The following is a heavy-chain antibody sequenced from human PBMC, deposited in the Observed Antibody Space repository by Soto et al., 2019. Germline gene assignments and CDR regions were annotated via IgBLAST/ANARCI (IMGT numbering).Heavy chain of an antibody. CDR3: ARDGNYDYVWGTHYY. Sequence: QVQLVQSGAEVKKPGASVKVSCKASGYTFTSYGISWVRQAPGQGLEWMGWISAYNGNTNYAQKLQGRVTMTTDTSPSTAYMELRRLRSDDTAVYYCARDGNYDYVWGTHYYWGQGTLVTVSS. V-gene: IGHV1-18*01. D-gene: IGHD3-16*01. CDR2: ISAYNGNT. J-gene: IGHJ4*02. CDR1: GYTFTSYG.